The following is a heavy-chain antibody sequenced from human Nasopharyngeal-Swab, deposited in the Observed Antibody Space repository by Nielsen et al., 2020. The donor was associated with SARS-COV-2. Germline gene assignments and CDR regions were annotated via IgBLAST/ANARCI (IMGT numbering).Heavy chain of an antibody. Sequence: RLSCAASGFTFSSSGMDWVRQAPGKGLEWVAVISYDGSNEYYGDSVKGRFTISRDNSKNTLYLQMNSLRVDDTAVYYCAKDVHGDYGGIDYWGQGILVTVSS. V-gene: IGHV3-30*18. J-gene: IGHJ4*02. CDR3: AKDVHGDYGGIDY. CDR1: GFTFSSSG. D-gene: IGHD4-17*01. CDR2: ISYDGSNE.